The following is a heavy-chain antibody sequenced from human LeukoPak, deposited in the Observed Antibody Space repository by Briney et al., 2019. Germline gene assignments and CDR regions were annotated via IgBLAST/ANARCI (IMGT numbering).Heavy chain of an antibody. CDR1: GYTFTSYG. D-gene: IGHD6-19*01. J-gene: IGHJ4*02. CDR2: ISAYNGNT. V-gene: IGHV1-18*01. Sequence: ASVKVSCKASGYTFTSYGISWVRQAPGPELEWMGWISAYNGNTNYAQKLQGRVTMTTDTSTSTAYMELRSLRSDDTAVYYCARDPIAVAGAHYLDYWGQGTLVTVSS. CDR3: ARDPIAVAGAHYLDY.